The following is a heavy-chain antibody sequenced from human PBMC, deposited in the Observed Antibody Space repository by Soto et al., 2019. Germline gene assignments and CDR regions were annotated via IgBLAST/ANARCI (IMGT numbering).Heavy chain of an antibody. D-gene: IGHD4-4*01. Sequence: QVQLVESGGGVVQPGRSLRLSCAASGFTFSSYGMHWVRQAPGKGLEWVAVISYDGSNKYYADSVKGRFTISRDNSKNTLYLEMNSLRAEDTAVYYCAKGRRNPRSRDAFDIWGQGTMVTVSS. CDR3: AKGRRNPRSRDAFDI. CDR1: GFTFSSYG. V-gene: IGHV3-30*18. CDR2: ISYDGSNK. J-gene: IGHJ3*02.